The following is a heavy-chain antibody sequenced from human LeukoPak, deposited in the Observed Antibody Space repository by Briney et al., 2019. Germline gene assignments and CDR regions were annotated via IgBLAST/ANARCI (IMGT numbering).Heavy chain of an antibody. V-gene: IGHV1-69*04. CDR1: GGTFSSYA. Sequence: GASVKVSCKASGGTFSSYAISWVRQAPGQGLEWMGRIIPILGIANYAQKFQGRVTITADKSTSTAYMELSSLRSEDTAVYYCARDSGRGYSYGYGDYWGQGTLVTVSS. D-gene: IGHD5-18*01. J-gene: IGHJ4*02. CDR3: ARDSGRGYSYGYGDY. CDR2: IIPILGIA.